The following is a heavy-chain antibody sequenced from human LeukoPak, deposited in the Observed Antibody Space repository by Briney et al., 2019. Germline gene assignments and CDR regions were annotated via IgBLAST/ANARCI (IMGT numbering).Heavy chain of an antibody. CDR3: ANEIRPNDY. D-gene: IGHD4-17*01. J-gene: IGHJ4*02. Sequence: GGSLRLSCAASGFKFDDYGMSWVRQAPGKGLEWVSSINWNGGSTGYADSVKGRFTISRDNSKNTLYLQMNSLRAEDTAVYYCANEIRPNDYWGQGTQVTVSS. V-gene: IGHV3-20*04. CDR2: INWNGGST. CDR1: GFKFDDYG.